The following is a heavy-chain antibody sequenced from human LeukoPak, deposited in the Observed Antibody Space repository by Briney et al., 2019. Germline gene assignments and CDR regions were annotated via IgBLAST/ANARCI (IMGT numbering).Heavy chain of an antibody. V-gene: IGHV3-23*01. CDR1: GFTFSSYA. CDR3: AKDLGYCSGGSCYPAHFDY. J-gene: IGHJ4*02. D-gene: IGHD2-15*01. CDR2: ISGSGGST. Sequence: GGSLRLSCAASGFTFSSYAMSWVRQAPGKGLEWVSAISGSGGSTYYADSVKGRFTISRDNSKNTLYLQMNSLRAEDTAVYYCAKDLGYCSGGSCYPAHFDYWGQGTLVTVSS.